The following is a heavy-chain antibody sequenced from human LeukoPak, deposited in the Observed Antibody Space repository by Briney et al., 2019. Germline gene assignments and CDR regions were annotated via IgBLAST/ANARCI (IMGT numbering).Heavy chain of an antibody. CDR2: ISYDGSNK. J-gene: IGHJ4*02. V-gene: IGHV3-30-3*01. Sequence: GGSLRLSCAASGFTFSSYAMHWVRQAPGKGLEWVAVISYDGSNKYYADSVKGRFTISRDNSENTLYLQMNSLRAEDTAVYYCASSLRFLEWLLSYWGQGTLVTVSS. CDR1: GFTFSSYA. D-gene: IGHD3-3*01. CDR3: ASSLRFLEWLLSY.